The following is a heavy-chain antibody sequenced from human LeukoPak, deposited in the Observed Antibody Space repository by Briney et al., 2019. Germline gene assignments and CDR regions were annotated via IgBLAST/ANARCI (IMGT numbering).Heavy chain of an antibody. CDR1: GYSFTSYW. V-gene: IGHV5-51*03. J-gene: IGHJ4*02. CDR2: IYPGDSDT. CDR3: ASRIYYYDSSGYNDY. D-gene: IGHD3-22*01. Sequence: TGESLKISCKGPGYSFTSYWIGWVRQMPGKGLEWMGIIYPGDSDTRYSPSFQGQVTISADKSISTAYLQWSSLKASDTAMYYCASRIYYYDSSGYNDYWGQGTLVTVSS.